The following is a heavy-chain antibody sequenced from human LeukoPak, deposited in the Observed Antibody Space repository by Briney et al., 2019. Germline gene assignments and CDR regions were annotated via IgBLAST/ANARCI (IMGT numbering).Heavy chain of an antibody. CDR2: IYSGGST. D-gene: IGHD4-17*01. V-gene: IGHV3-53*01. CDR3: ARDLPYGDSDY. J-gene: IGHJ4*02. CDR1: GFTVSSNY. Sequence: GGSLRLSCAASGFTVSSNYMSWVRQAPGKGVEWVSVIYSGGSTYYADSVKGRFTISRDNSKNTLYLQMNSLRAEDTAVYYCARDLPYGDSDYWGQGTLVTVSS.